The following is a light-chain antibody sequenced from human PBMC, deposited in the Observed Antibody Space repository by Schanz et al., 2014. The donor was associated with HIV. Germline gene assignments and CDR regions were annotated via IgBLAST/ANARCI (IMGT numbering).Light chain of an antibody. Sequence: VMTQSPLSLPVTPGQPASISCRSSQSLLHSTGYNYLSWYLQKPGQSPQLLIYLGSNRASGVPDRFSGSGSGTDFTLKISRVEAEDVGVYYCMQVLQSSQFTFGPGTKVDIK. CDR1: QSLLHSTGYNY. V-gene: IGKV2-28*01. J-gene: IGKJ3*01. CDR2: LGS. CDR3: MQVLQSSQFT.